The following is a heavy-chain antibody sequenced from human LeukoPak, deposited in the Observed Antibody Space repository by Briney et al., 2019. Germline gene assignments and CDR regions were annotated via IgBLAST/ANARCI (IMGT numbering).Heavy chain of an antibody. CDR2: IKSKSDGGTT. CDR1: GFNFNNAW. V-gene: IGHV3-15*01. J-gene: IGHJ4*02. CDR3: TTGTLTSDY. D-gene: IGHD4-17*01. Sequence: GGSLRLSCAASGFNFNNAWMNWVRQAPGKGLEWVGRIKSKSDGGTTDNAAPVKGRFTISKDDSKNTLYLQMNSLKTEDTGIYYRTTGTLTSDYWSQGTLVTVSS.